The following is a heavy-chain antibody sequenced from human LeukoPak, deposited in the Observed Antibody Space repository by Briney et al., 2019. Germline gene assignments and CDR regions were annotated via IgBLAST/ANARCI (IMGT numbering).Heavy chain of an antibody. D-gene: IGHD6-19*01. V-gene: IGHV3-23*01. J-gene: IGHJ4*02. CDR2: ISGSGGST. Sequence: PGGSLRLSCAASGFTFSSYAMSWVRQAPGKGLEWVSAISGSGGSTYYADSVKGRFTISRDNSKNTLYLQMNSLRAEDTAVYYCAKLFRRLVHPIGPMGYWGQGTLVTVSS. CDR1: GFTFSSYA. CDR3: AKLFRRLVHPIGPMGY.